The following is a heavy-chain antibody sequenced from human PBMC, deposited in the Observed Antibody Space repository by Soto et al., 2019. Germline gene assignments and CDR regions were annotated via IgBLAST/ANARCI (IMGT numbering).Heavy chain of an antibody. D-gene: IGHD3-22*01. CDR3: ARHRPYYCDSSGSKGENYFDY. CDR1: GGSISSSSYY. J-gene: IGHJ4*01. CDR2: IYYSGST. Sequence: SETLSLTCTVSGGSISSSSYYWGWIRQPPGEGLEWIGSIYYSGSTYYNPSLKSRVTISVDTSKNQFSLKLSSVTAADTAVYYCARHRPYYCDSSGSKGENYFDYWGQEPWSPSPQ. V-gene: IGHV4-39*01.